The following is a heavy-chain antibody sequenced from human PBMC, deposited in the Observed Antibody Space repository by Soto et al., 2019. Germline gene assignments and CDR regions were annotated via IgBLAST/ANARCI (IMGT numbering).Heavy chain of an antibody. V-gene: IGHV3-11*05. CDR1: GFTLSDYY. D-gene: IGHD3-9*01. CDR3: ARPSSFFDSYYFAY. CDR2: ISSSSSYT. Sequence: QVQLVESGGGLVKPGGSLRLACAASGFTLSDYYMSWIRQAPAKGLEWVSYISSSSSYTNYADSVKGRFTISRDNAKNSLYLQMNSLRAEDTAVYYCARPSSFFDSYYFAYWGQGTLVTVSS. J-gene: IGHJ4*02.